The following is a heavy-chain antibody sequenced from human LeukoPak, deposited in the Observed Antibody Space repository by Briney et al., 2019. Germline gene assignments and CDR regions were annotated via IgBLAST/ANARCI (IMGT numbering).Heavy chain of an antibody. CDR2: ISYDGSNK. J-gene: IGHJ4*02. D-gene: IGHD3-22*01. CDR3: ARPPVTFYDSSGYLGY. V-gene: IGHV3-30*04. CDR1: GFTFSSYA. Sequence: GGSLRLSCAASGFTFSSYAMHWVRQAPGKGLEWVAVISYDGSNKYYADSVKGRFTISRDNSKNTLYLQMNSLRAEDTAVYYCARPPVTFYDSSGYLGYWGQGTLVTVSS.